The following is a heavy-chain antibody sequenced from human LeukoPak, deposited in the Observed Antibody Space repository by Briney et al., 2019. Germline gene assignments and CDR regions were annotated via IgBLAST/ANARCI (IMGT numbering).Heavy chain of an antibody. CDR3: ARYYFDSSVYYHNGFAP. CDR1: GGTFSSYT. Sequence: SVKVSCKASGGTFSSYTISWVRQAPGQVLEWMGRIIPILGIANYAQKFQGRVTITADKSTSTAYMELSSLRSEDTAVYYCARYYFDSSVYYHNGFAPWGQGTLVTVSS. CDR2: IIPILGIA. J-gene: IGHJ5*02. D-gene: IGHD3-22*01. V-gene: IGHV1-69*02.